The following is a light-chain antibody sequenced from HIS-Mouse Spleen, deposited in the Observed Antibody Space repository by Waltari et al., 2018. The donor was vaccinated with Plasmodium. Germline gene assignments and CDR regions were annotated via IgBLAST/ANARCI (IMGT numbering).Light chain of an antibody. J-gene: IGLJ1*01. Sequence: SYELKQPPSVSVSPGQTASITCSGDQLGDKYACCYQQKPGQSPVLVIYQDSKRPSGIPERFSGSNSGNTATLTISGTQAMDEADYYCQAWDSSTDYVFGTGTKVTVL. CDR3: QAWDSSTDYV. CDR2: QDS. V-gene: IGLV3-1*01. CDR1: QLGDKY.